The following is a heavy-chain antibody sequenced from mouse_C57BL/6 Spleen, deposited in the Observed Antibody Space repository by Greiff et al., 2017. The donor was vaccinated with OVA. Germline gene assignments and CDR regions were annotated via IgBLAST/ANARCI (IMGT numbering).Heavy chain of an antibody. CDR2: ISYDGSN. V-gene: IGHV3-6*01. J-gene: IGHJ4*01. Sequence: EVKLQESGPGLVKPSQSLSLTCSVTGYSITSGYYWNWIRQFPGNKLEWMGYISYDGSNNYNPSLKNRISITRDTSKNQFFLKLNSVTTEDTATYYCARDYGSRGDYAMDYWGQGTSVTVSS. CDR1: GYSITSGYY. CDR3: ARDYGSRGDYAMDY. D-gene: IGHD1-1*01.